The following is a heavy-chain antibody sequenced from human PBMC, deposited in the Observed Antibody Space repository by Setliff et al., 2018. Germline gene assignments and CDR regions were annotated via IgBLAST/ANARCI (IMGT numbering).Heavy chain of an antibody. J-gene: IGHJ6*02. Sequence: ASVKVSCKASGGTFSSYAISWVRQAPGQGLEWMGGIIPIFGTANYAQKFQGRVTITADESTSTAYMELSSLRSEDTAVYYCARDSRGLVPAAIEGSYYYYGMDVWGQGTTGTVS. CDR2: IIPIFGTA. V-gene: IGHV1-69*13. CDR1: GGTFSSYA. CDR3: ARDSRGLVPAAIEGSYYYYGMDV. D-gene: IGHD2-2*02.